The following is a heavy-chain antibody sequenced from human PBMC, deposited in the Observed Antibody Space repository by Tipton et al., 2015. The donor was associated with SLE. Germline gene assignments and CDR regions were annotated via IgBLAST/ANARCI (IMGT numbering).Heavy chain of an antibody. CDR3: ARVVTVGAAHYYDIDV. J-gene: IGHJ6*02. V-gene: IGHV4-34*01. CDR1: GGSFSGYY. D-gene: IGHD2-21*02. CDR2: INHSGST. Sequence: LRLSCAVYGGSFSGYYWSWIRQPPGKGLEWIGEINHSGSTNYNPSLKSRVTMSVDTSKTQFSLKLGSLTAADTAVYYCARVVTVGAAHYYDIDVWGQGTRVTVSS.